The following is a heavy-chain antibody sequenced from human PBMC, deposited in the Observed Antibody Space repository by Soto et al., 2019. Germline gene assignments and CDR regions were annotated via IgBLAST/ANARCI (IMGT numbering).Heavy chain of an antibody. V-gene: IGHV4-30-4*01. Sequence: QVQLQESGPGLVKPSQTLSLTCTVSGGSISSGDYYWSWIRQPPGKGLEWIGYIYYSGSTYYNPSLKSRVTISVDTSKNQFSLKLSSVTAADTAVYYCASPPRDTAMGYWYFDLWGRGTLVTVSS. CDR1: GGSISSGDYY. CDR2: IYYSGST. D-gene: IGHD5-18*01. CDR3: ASPPRDTAMGYWYFDL. J-gene: IGHJ2*01.